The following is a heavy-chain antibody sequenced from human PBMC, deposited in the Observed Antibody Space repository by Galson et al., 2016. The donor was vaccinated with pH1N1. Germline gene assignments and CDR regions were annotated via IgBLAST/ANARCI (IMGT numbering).Heavy chain of an antibody. Sequence: QSGAEVTKPGESLKISCKASGYSFTSYWIAWVRQVPGKGLEWVGVVNPGGSTIRYSPPFQGQVTISNDKSINTAYLQWISLKASDTATYYCARQYDFGDYRGDAFDIWGQGTMVIVSS. CDR3: ARQYDFGDYRGDAFDI. CDR2: VNPGGSTI. D-gene: IGHD4-17*01. V-gene: IGHV5-51*03. CDR1: GYSFTSYW. J-gene: IGHJ3*02.